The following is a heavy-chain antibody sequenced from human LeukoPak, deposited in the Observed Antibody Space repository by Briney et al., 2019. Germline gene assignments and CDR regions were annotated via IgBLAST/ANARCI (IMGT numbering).Heavy chain of an antibody. V-gene: IGHV1-2*02. D-gene: IGHD3-22*01. CDR2: INPDSGGT. CDR1: GYTFTDYY. CDR3: ARGPNYYASSGYHYFDY. J-gene: IGHJ4*02. Sequence: ASVRVSCKASGYTFTDYYMHWVRLAPGQGLEWVGWINPDSGGTNFAQKFQGRVTMTRDTSIGTAYMELSGLTFDDTAVFYCARGPNYYASSGYHYFDYWGQGTLVTVSS.